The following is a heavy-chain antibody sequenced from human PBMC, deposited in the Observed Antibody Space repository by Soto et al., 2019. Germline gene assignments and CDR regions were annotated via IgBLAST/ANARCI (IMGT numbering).Heavy chain of an antibody. CDR1: GGTFSNYA. V-gene: IGHV1-69*13. CDR2: TIPLFGTA. J-gene: IGHJ4*02. D-gene: IGHD5-12*01. CDR3: ARPVEMATISRSYLFY. Sequence: SVKVSCKASGGTFSNYAINWVRQAPGQGLEWMGGTIPLFGTANYAQKFQGRVTITADESTSTAYLDLSSLRSEDTAVYYCARPVEMATISRSYLFYWGQGTLVTVSS.